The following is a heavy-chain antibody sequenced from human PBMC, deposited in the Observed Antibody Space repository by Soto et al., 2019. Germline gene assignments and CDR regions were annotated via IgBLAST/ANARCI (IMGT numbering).Heavy chain of an antibody. V-gene: IGHV3-23*01. J-gene: IGHJ3*02. D-gene: IGHD4-17*01. CDR3: AKDFTDFGDYGPGLFHT. CDR2: ITGRRDNT. Sequence: PGGSLRLSCAASGFTFSSYAMSWVRQAPGKGLEWVSTITGRRDNTYYEDSVKGRFTISRDNSKITVYLQMNSLRAEDTAVYYCAKDFTDFGDYGPGLFHTWGQGTMVTVSS. CDR1: GFTFSSYA.